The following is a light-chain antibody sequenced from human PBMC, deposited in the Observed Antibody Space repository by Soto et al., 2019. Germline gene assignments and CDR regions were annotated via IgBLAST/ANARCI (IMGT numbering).Light chain of an antibody. CDR1: SSDVGGYNF. CDR2: DVT. CDR3: SVYARTSIYV. Sequence: PVGASRITKKKNSSDVGGYNFVSWYQQHPDKAPKLMIYDVTNRPSGVSNRFSGSKSGNTASLTISGLLAEVEDEYYCSVYARTSIYVFATGPNVPVL. V-gene: IGLV2-14*04. J-gene: IGLJ1*01.